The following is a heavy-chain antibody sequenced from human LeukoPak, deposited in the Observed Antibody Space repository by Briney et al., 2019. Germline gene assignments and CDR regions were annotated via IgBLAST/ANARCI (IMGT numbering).Heavy chain of an antibody. CDR3: ARGAFKITFGGVMTHFGY. Sequence: GASVKVSCKASGYTFTGYYMYWVRQAPGQGLEWMGWINPNSGGTNYAQKFQGRVTMTRDTSISTAYMELSRLRSDDTAVYYCARGAFKITFGGVMTHFGYWGQGTLVTVSS. CDR1: GYTFTGYY. J-gene: IGHJ4*02. CDR2: INPNSGGT. V-gene: IGHV1-2*02. D-gene: IGHD3-16*01.